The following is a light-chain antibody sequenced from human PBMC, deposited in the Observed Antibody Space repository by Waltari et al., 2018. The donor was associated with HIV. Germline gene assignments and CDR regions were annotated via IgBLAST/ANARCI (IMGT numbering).Light chain of an antibody. V-gene: IGLV3-1*01. CDR3: QAWDSTTVV. Sequence: SYEVTQPPSVSVSPGQTARIACSGEDLGTKYVCWYQPRSGQSPVLIIYQDNKRPPGISERLSGSNSGNTATLTISGAEAMDEADYYCQAWDSTTVVFGGGTKVTVL. CDR1: DLGTKY. CDR2: QDN. J-gene: IGLJ3*02.